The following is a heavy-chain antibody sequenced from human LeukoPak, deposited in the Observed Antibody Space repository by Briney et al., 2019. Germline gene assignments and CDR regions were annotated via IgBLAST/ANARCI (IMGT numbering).Heavy chain of an antibody. CDR1: GYTFTSYG. CDR3: ARDPMVRGVTRPFDY. D-gene: IGHD3-10*01. V-gene: IGHV1-18*01. Sequence: ASVKVSCKASGYTFTSYGISWVRQAPGQGLEWMGWISTYNGNTNYAQKLQGRVTMTIDTSTSTAYMELRSLRSDDAAVYYCARDPMVRGVTRPFDYWGQGTLVTVSS. J-gene: IGHJ4*02. CDR2: ISTYNGNT.